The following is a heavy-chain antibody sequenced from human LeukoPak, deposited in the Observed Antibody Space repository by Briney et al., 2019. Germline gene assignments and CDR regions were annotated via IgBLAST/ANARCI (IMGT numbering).Heavy chain of an antibody. V-gene: IGHV3-33*06. CDR2: IWYDGSNK. CDR3: VKDLRYPVYYFDY. CDR1: GFTFSSYG. J-gene: IGHJ4*02. Sequence: GRSLRLSCAASGFTFSSYGMHWVRQAPGKGLEWVAVIWYDGSNKYYADSVKGRFTISRDNSKNTLYLQMNSLRAEDTAVYYCVKDLRYPVYYFDYWGQGTLVTVSS. D-gene: IGHD3-10*01.